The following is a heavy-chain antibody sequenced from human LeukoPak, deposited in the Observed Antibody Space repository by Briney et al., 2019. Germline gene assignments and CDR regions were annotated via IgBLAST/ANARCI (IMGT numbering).Heavy chain of an antibody. CDR2: IYHSGST. V-gene: IGHV4-38-2*02. CDR3: ARGFSRLDYGGVYFDY. CDR1: GYSISSGYY. D-gene: IGHD4-23*01. J-gene: IGHJ4*02. Sequence: SETLSLTCTVSGYSISSGYYWGWIRQPPGKGLEWIGSIYHSGSTYYNPSLKSRVTISVDTSKNQFSLKLSSVTAADTAVYYCARGFSRLDYGGVYFDYWGQGTLVTVSS.